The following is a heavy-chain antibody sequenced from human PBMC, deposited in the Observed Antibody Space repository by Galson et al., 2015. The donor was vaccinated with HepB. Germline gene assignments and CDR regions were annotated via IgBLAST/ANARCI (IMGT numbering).Heavy chain of an antibody. CDR2: FDPEDGET. Sequence: SVQVSCKVSGYTLTELSMHWVRQAPGKGLEWMGGFDPEDGETIYAQKFQGRVTMTEDTSTDTAYMELSSLRSEDTAVYYCATGDIAVAGTFDYWGQGTLVTVSS. V-gene: IGHV1-24*01. J-gene: IGHJ4*02. CDR1: GYTLTELS. CDR3: ATGDIAVAGTFDY. D-gene: IGHD6-19*01.